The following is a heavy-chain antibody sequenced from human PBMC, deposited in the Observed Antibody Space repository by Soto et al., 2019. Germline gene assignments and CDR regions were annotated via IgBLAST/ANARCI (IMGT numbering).Heavy chain of an antibody. J-gene: IGHJ6*02. Sequence: HPGGSLRLSCAASGFTFSSYGMHWVRQALGKGLEWVAVISYDGSNKYYADSVKGRFTISRDNSKNTLYLQMNSLRAEDTAVYYCAKDLQDYLYYYYYGMDVWGQGTTVTVSS. CDR2: ISYDGSNK. D-gene: IGHD4-17*01. CDR3: AKDLQDYLYYYYYGMDV. CDR1: GFTFSSYG. V-gene: IGHV3-30*18.